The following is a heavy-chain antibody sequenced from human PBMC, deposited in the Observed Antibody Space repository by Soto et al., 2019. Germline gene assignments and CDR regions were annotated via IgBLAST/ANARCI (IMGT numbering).Heavy chain of an antibody. CDR1: GVSISSYY. CDR3: ARQNMWGPADEGYYGMDV. V-gene: IGHV4-59*08. D-gene: IGHD3-16*01. CDR2: IYYSGST. J-gene: IGHJ6*02. Sequence: PSETLSLTCTVSGVSISSYYWSWIRQPPGKGLEWIGYIYYSGSTNYNPSLKSRVTISVDTSKNQFSLKLSSVTAADTAVYYCARQNMWGPADEGYYGMDVWGQGTTVTV.